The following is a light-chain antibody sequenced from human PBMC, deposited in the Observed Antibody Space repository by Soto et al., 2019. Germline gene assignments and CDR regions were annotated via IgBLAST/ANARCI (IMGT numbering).Light chain of an antibody. CDR3: QQSYSTLWT. J-gene: IGKJ1*01. CDR2: AAS. V-gene: IGKV1-39*01. Sequence: DLQMTQSPSSLSASVGDRVTITCRASQSISYYLNWYQQKPGKAPKLLIYAASTLQSGVPSRFSGSGSGTDFTLTISSLQPEDFATYYCQQSYSTLWTFGQGTKVESK. CDR1: QSISYY.